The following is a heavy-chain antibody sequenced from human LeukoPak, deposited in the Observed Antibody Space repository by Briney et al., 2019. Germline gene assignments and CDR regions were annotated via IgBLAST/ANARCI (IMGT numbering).Heavy chain of an antibody. J-gene: IGHJ4*02. V-gene: IGHV3-48*03. Sequence: GGSLRLSCAASGFTFSSYEMIWVRQAPGQGLEWLAYISSSGDRTLYCSASMKCRFTVSRDNAKNSLYLQMNTLTIEDTAVYYCARESDGGGYRFDYWGQGSLVTVSS. CDR3: ARESDGGGYRFDY. D-gene: IGHD3-22*01. CDR2: ISSSGDRTL. CDR1: GFTFSSYE.